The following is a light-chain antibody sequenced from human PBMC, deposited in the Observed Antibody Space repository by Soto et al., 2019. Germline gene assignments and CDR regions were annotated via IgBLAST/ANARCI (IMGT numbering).Light chain of an antibody. CDR1: QSVGRDY. Sequence: EIVWTQSPGSLSLSQGERATLFCRASQSVGRDYLVWYQQKPGQAPRLLIHGTSYRATGIPDRFRGSGSGTDFILTIRRLEPEDFAVDDCQPYGSSPTFGPRTKVDIK. CDR2: GTS. CDR3: QPYGSSPT. V-gene: IGKV3-20*01. J-gene: IGKJ1*01.